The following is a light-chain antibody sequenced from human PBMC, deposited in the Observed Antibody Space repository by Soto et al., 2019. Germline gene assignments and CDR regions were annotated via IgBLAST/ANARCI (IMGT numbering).Light chain of an antibody. CDR2: DAS. J-gene: IGKJ5*01. CDR1: QTISNW. CDR3: QQLKSNLIT. Sequence: DIQMTQSPSPLSASVGDRVTTTCQASQTISNWLAWYQQKPGKAPTLLIYDASTLERGVPSRFSGTGSGTECTLSIDSLQPEDFATYYCQQLKSNLITFGQGTRLEIK. V-gene: IGKV1-5*01.